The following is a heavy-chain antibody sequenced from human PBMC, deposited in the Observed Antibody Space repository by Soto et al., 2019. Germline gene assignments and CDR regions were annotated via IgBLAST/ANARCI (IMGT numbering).Heavy chain of an antibody. V-gene: IGHV4-31*03. D-gene: IGHD2-15*01. CDR2: IYYSGST. CDR1: VGSISSGGYY. CDR3: ARVGCSGGSCEPWFEP. J-gene: IGHJ5*02. Sequence: NPSETLSLTCTFSVGSISSGGYYCSWIRQHPWKGLEWIGYIYYSGSTYYNPSLKSRVTISVDTSKNQFSLKLSSVTAADTAVFYCARVGCSGGSCEPWFEPLGQGTLVNVSS.